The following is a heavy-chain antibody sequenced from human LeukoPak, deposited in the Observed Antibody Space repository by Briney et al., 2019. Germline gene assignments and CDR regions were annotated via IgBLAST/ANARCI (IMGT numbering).Heavy chain of an antibody. CDR1: GFTFSSHS. D-gene: IGHD4-23*01. J-gene: IGHJ4*02. CDR2: VSNDGSNK. Sequence: GGSLRLSCAASGFTFSSHSVHWVRQAPGRGLEWVAVVSNDGSNKYQADSVKGRFTISRDNSKNTVFLQMNSLRAEDTAVYYCAREWGALRWLTDYWGQGTLVIVSS. V-gene: IGHV3-30*01. CDR3: AREWGALRWLTDY.